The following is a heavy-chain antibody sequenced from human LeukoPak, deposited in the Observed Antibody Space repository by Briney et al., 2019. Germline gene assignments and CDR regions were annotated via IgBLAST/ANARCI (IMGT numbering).Heavy chain of an antibody. CDR2: ISSSSSTI. CDR1: GFTFSSYS. J-gene: IGHJ6*02. V-gene: IGHV3-48*02. Sequence: PGGSLRLSCAASGFTFSSYSMSWVRQAPGKGLEWVSYISSSSSTIYYADSVKGRFTISRDNAKNSLYLQMNSLRDEGTAVYYCARDGVVVVAATSGGYYGMDVWGQGTTVTVSS. D-gene: IGHD2-15*01. CDR3: ARDGVVVVAATSGGYYGMDV.